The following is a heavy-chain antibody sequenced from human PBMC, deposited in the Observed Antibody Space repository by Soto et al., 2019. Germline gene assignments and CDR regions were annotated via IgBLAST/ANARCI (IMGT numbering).Heavy chain of an antibody. Sequence: SETLSFTCAVSGASISSGGYSWSWIRQPPGKGLEWIGYIYHSGSTYYNPSLKSRVTISVDRSKNQFSLKLSSVTAADTAVYYCARVPGPWGQGTLVTVSS. CDR3: ARVPGP. CDR1: GASISSGGYS. V-gene: IGHV4-30-2*01. J-gene: IGHJ5*02. CDR2: IYHSGST.